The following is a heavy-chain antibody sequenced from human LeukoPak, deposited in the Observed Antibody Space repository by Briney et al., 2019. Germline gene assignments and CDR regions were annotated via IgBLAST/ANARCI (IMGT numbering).Heavy chain of an antibody. Sequence: GSLRLSCAASGFTFDDYGMSWVRQAPGKGLEWIGEIDHIGRTTYNPSLKSRVTISVDTSKNQFSLRLTSVTASGTAVYYCARPVRCSATTCTGPFDYWGQGTLVTVSS. CDR2: IDHIGRT. CDR3: ARPVRCSATTCTGPFDY. J-gene: IGHJ4*02. CDR1: GFTFDDYG. V-gene: IGHV4-34*01. D-gene: IGHD6-19*01.